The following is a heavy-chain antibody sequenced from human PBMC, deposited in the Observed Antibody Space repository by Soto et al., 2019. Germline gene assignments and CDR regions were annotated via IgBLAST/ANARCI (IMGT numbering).Heavy chain of an antibody. CDR3: ARDLVPSTVVIKGSCET. CDR1: GVTFSSYA. J-gene: IGHJ5*02. D-gene: IGHD2-15*01. Sequence: QVQLVQSGAEVRKPGSSVKVSCKASGVTFSSYAISWVRQAPGQGLEWMGKIIPLFGTINYAQKFQGSVTITADESASTAYMELSSLRSEDTAVYYCARDLVPSTVVIKGSCETWGQGTLVTVSS. CDR2: IIPLFGTI. V-gene: IGHV1-69*18.